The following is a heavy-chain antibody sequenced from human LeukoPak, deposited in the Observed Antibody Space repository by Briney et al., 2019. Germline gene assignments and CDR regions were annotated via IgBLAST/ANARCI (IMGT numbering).Heavy chain of an antibody. Sequence: GGSLRLSCAASGFTVSTNYMSWVRQAPGKGLEWVSVIYSGGNTYYTDSVRGRFTISRDNSRSTLYLQMNSLRLDDTALYFCARDMIGGIPDYIDYWGQGTLVTLSS. V-gene: IGHV3-66*02. CDR3: ARDMIGGIPDYIDY. D-gene: IGHD3-16*01. J-gene: IGHJ4*02. CDR1: GFTVSTNY. CDR2: IYSGGNT.